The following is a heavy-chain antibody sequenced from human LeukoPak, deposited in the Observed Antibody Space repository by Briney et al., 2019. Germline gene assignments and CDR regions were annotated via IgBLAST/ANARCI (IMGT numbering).Heavy chain of an antibody. J-gene: IGHJ3*02. V-gene: IGHV4-59*01. Sequence: SETLSLTCTVSGGSISSYYWSWIRQPPGRGLEWIGYIYYSGSTNYNPSLKSRVTISVDTSKNQFSLKLSSVTAADTAVYYCARAESITPGYCSSTSCYKERSPGAFDIWGQGTMVTVSS. D-gene: IGHD2-2*02. CDR3: ARAESITPGYCSSTSCYKERSPGAFDI. CDR1: GGSISSYY. CDR2: IYYSGST.